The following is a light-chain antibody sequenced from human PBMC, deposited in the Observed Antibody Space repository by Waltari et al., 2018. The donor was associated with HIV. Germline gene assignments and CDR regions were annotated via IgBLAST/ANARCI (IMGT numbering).Light chain of an antibody. J-gene: IGKJ4*01. CDR1: QSVGSN. Sequence: EFVLTQSPGTLSVSPGERATLSCRASQSVGSNLAWYQQKPGQAPRLLMYGASSRAAGIPARFSGSGSGTDFTLTISGLQSEDFAVYFCQQYSDWPPLTFGGGTKVEIK. CDR3: QQYSDWPPLT. CDR2: GAS. V-gene: IGKV3D-15*01.